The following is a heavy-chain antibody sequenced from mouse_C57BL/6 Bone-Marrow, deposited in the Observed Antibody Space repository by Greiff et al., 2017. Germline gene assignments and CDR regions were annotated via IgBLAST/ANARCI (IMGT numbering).Heavy chain of an antibody. D-gene: IGHD4-1*01. CDR3: ARHWVYAMDY. J-gene: IGHJ4*01. V-gene: IGHV5-6*01. CDR2: ISSGGSYT. Sequence: EVQLVESGGDLVKPGGSLKLSCAASGFTFSSYGMSWVRQTPDKRLEWVATISSGGSYTYYPDSVKGRFTISRDNAKNTLYLQMSSLKSEDTAMYYCARHWVYAMDYWGQGTSVTVSS. CDR1: GFTFSSYG.